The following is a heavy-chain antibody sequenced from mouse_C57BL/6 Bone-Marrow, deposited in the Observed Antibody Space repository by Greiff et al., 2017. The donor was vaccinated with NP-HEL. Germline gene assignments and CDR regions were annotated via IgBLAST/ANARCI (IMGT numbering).Heavy chain of an antibody. J-gene: IGHJ1*03. CDR3: AKEGIYYGNWYFDV. CDR1: GFSLTSYG. V-gene: IGHV2-5*01. CDR2: IWRGGST. D-gene: IGHD2-1*01. Sequence: VQLKESGPGLVQPSQSLSITCTVSGFSLTSYGVHWVRQSPGKGLEWLGVIWRGGSTDYNAAFMSRLSITKDNSKSHVFFKMNSLQADDTAIYYCAKEGIYYGNWYFDVWGTGTTVTVSS.